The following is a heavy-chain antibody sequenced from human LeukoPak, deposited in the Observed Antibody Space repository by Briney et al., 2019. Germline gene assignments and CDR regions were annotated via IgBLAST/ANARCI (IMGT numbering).Heavy chain of an antibody. J-gene: IGHJ4*02. V-gene: IGHV4-59*01. D-gene: IGHD6-19*01. CDR1: GGSISSYY. CDR2: IYYSGNT. Sequence: SETLSLTCSVSGGSISSYYWSWIRQPPGKGLEWIGYIYYSGNTNYNPSLKSRVTISGDTSKNQLSLKLTSVTAADTAVYYCARASSGWSFDCWGQGTLVTVSA. CDR3: ARASSGWSFDC.